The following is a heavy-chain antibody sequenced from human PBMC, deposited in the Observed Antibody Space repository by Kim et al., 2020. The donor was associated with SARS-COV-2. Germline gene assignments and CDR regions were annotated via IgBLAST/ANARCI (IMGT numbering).Heavy chain of an antibody. CDR1: GFTFRNYL. CDR3: ARDAKRETGHSGGYFVDY. D-gene: IGHD3-22*01. Sequence: GGSLRLSCEASGFTFRNYLMHWVRQAPGKGLVWVSRIHIDGDGYSTSYAESVQGRFTVSRDDAENKMYLQMNSLRAEDTAVYYCARDAKRETGHSGGYFVDYWGQGTLVNVSS. CDR2: IHIDGDGYST. V-gene: IGHV3-74*01. J-gene: IGHJ4*02.